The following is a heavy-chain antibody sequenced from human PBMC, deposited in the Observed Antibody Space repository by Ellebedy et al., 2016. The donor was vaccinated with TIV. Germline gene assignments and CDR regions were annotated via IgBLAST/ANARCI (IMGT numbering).Heavy chain of an antibody. CDR2: IKSKTDGGAA. J-gene: IGHJ4*02. Sequence: GGSLRLSCAASGFTFSNAWMNWVRQAPGKGLEWVGRIKSKTDGGAADYAAPVKGRFTIARDDSKNTLYLQMNSLKTEDTAVYFCTTVYRYNYDSVWGQGTLVTVSS. CDR3: TTVYRYNYDSV. CDR1: GFTFSNAW. D-gene: IGHD5-18*01. V-gene: IGHV3-15*01.